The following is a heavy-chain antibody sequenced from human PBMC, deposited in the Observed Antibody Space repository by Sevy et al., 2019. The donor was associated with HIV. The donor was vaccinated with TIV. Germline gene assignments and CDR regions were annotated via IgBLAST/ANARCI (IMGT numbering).Heavy chain of an antibody. CDR3: AKVVAAPPGFDY. D-gene: IGHD6-13*01. CDR2: ISGSGGST. Sequence: GGSVRLSCAASGFTFSSYAMSWVRQAPGKGLEWVSGISGSGGSTYYADSVKGRFTISRDNSKNTLYLQMNSLRAEDTAVYYCAKVVAAPPGFDYWGQGTLVTVSS. CDR1: GFTFSSYA. V-gene: IGHV3-23*01. J-gene: IGHJ4*02.